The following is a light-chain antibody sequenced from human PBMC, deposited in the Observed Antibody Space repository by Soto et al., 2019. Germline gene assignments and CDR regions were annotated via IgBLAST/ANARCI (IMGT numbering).Light chain of an antibody. CDR1: SNDVGYYNY. CDR3: SSYTTAYTQV. J-gene: IGLJ3*02. Sequence: QSALSQPASVSGSPGQSITISCTGTSNDVGYYNYVSWYQQHPGQAPKLMISEVTTRPSGVSDRFSGSKSGNTASLTISRLQAEDEAHYYCSSYTTAYTQVFGGGTKPPS. V-gene: IGLV2-14*01. CDR2: EVT.